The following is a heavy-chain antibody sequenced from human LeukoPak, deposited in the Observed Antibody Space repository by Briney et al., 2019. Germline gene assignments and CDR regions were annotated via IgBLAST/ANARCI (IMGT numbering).Heavy chain of an antibody. V-gene: IGHV1-2*02. J-gene: IGHJ6*02. Sequence: ASVKVSCKASGYTFTGYYMHWVRQAPGQGLERMGWINPNSGGTNYAQKFQGRVTMTRDTSISTAYMELSRLRSDDTAVYYCARDRYCTNGVCYKGMDVWGQGTTVTVSS. D-gene: IGHD2-8*01. CDR3: ARDRYCTNGVCYKGMDV. CDR2: INPNSGGT. CDR1: GYTFTGYY.